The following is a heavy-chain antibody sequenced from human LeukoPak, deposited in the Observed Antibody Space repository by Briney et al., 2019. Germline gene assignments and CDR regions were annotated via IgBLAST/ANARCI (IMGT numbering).Heavy chain of an antibody. CDR2: ISWNSGSI. CDR3: ARDRTLVDY. V-gene: IGHV3-9*01. J-gene: IGHJ4*02. Sequence: GGSLRLSCAASGFTFDDYAMHWVRKAPGKGLKWVSGISWNSGSIGYADSVKGRFTISRDNAKNSLYLQMNSLRAEDTAVYYCARDRTLVDYWGQGTLVTVSS. D-gene: IGHD6-6*01. CDR1: GFTFDDYA.